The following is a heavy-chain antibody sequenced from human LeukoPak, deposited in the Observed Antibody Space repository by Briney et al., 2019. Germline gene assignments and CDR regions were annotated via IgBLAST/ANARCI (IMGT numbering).Heavy chain of an antibody. CDR2: IYSGGST. V-gene: IGHV3-53*01. Sequence: GGSLRLSCAASGFTVSSNYMTWVRQAPGKGLEWVSVIYSGGSTYYADSVKSRFTISRDNSKNTLYLQMNSLRAEDTAVYYCARATTYDILTGYFDYWGQGTLVTVSS. CDR1: GFTVSSNY. D-gene: IGHD3-9*01. CDR3: ARATTYDILTGYFDY. J-gene: IGHJ4*02.